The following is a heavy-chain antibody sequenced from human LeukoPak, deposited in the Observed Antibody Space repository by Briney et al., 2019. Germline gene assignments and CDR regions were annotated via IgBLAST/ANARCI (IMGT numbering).Heavy chain of an antibody. D-gene: IGHD7-27*01. CDR1: GGSISSYS. J-gene: IGHJ4*02. CDR3: ARRNWEGSFDY. Sequence: SETLSLTCTVSGGSISSYSWSWIRQPPGKGLEWIGYIYYSGSTNYNPSLNSRVTISVDTSKNQFSLKLSSVTAADTAVYYCARRNWEGSFDYWGQGTLVTVSS. V-gene: IGHV4-59*01. CDR2: IYYSGST.